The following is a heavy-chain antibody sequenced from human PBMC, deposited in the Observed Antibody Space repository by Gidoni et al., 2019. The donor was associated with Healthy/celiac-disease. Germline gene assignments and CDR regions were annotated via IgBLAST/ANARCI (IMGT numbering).Heavy chain of an antibody. CDR2: ISGRGGST. V-gene: IGHV3-23*01. Sequence: VQLLESGGGLVQPGGSLRLSCAASGFTFSSYAMSWVRQAPGKGLGWVPAISGRGGSTYYADSVKGLFTISRDNSKSTLYLQMNSLRAEDTAVYYCANLGYSGYDSWTFDYWGQGTLVTVSS. CDR3: ANLGYSGYDSWTFDY. D-gene: IGHD5-12*01. CDR1: GFTFSSYA. J-gene: IGHJ4*02.